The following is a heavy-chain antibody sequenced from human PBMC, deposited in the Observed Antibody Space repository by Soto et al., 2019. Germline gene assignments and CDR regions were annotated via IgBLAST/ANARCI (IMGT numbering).Heavy chain of an antibody. D-gene: IGHD3-9*01. V-gene: IGHV1-8*02. Sequence: ASVKVSCKASGGIFSTYAINWVRQAPGQGLEWMGWMNPNSGNTGYAQKFQGRVTMTRNTSISTAYMELSSLRSEDTAVYYCAIQGHSNYDILTGYYSYLETYYMDVWGKGTTVTVSS. CDR1: GGIFSTYA. J-gene: IGHJ6*03. CDR3: AIQGHSNYDILTGYYSYLETYYMDV. CDR2: MNPNSGNT.